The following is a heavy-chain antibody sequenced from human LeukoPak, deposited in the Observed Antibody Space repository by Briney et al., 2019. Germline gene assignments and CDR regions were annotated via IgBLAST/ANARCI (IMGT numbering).Heavy chain of an antibody. Sequence: ASVKVSCKASGYTFTSYGISWVRQAPGQGLEWMGWINTNTGNPTYAQGFTGRFVFSLDTPVSTAYLQISSLKAEDTAVYYCAGDSSGYYPTLDYWGQGTLVTVSS. CDR1: GYTFTSYG. V-gene: IGHV7-4-1*02. D-gene: IGHD3-22*01. CDR3: AGDSSGYYPTLDY. J-gene: IGHJ4*02. CDR2: INTNTGNP.